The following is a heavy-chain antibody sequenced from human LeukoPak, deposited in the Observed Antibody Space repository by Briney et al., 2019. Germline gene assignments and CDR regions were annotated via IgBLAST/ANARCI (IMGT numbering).Heavy chain of an antibody. CDR1: GFTFSSYG. D-gene: IGHD6-13*01. CDR3: ARGEQQLVLPFDY. J-gene: IGHJ4*02. Sequence: GGSLRLSCAASGFTFSSYGMHWVRPAPGKGLEWVAVIWYDGSNKYYADSVKGRFTISRDNSKNTLYLQMNSLRAEDTAVYYCARGEQQLVLPFDYWGQGTLVTVSS. CDR2: IWYDGSNK. V-gene: IGHV3-33*01.